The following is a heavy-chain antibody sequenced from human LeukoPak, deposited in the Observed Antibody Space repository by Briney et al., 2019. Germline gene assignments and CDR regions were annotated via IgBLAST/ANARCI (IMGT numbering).Heavy chain of an antibody. CDR2: INPNSGGT. J-gene: IGHJ3*02. V-gene: IGHV1-2*06. Sequence: ASVKVSCKASGYTFTGYYMHWVRQAPGQGLEWMGRINPNSGGTNYAQKFQGRVTMTRDTSISTAYMELSRLRSGDTAVYYCARPIRGLSAFDIWGQGTMVTVSS. D-gene: IGHD3-10*01. CDR1: GYTFTGYY. CDR3: ARPIRGLSAFDI.